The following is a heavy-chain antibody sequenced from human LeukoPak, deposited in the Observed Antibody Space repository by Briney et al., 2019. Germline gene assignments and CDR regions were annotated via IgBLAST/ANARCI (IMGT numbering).Heavy chain of an antibody. V-gene: IGHV1-18*01. D-gene: IGHD3-16*01. CDR3: ARSPGGLFEGVGPDGNWFDH. CDR2: ISAYNGNT. CDR1: GYTFTSYG. Sequence: GPSVKLSCKASGYTFTSYGISWVRQAPGQGLEWKGWISAYNGNTNYAQKLQGRVTMTTDTSTSTAYMELRSLSSDDTAVYYCARSPGGLFEGVGPDGNWFDHWGQGTLVTVSS. J-gene: IGHJ5*02.